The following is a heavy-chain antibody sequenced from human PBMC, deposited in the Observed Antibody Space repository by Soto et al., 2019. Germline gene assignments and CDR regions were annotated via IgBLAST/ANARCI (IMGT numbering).Heavy chain of an antibody. CDR1: GVSFSSYS. J-gene: IGHJ4*02. Sequence: GGSVRLSCAASGVSFSSYSMNWVRQAPGKGLEWVSYISSSSSTIYYADSVKGRFTISRDNAKNSLYLQMNSLRDEDTAVYYCARDPAYYGSGSYNDYWGQGTLVTVSS. CDR3: ARDPAYYGSGSYNDY. V-gene: IGHV3-48*02. D-gene: IGHD3-10*01. CDR2: ISSSSSTI.